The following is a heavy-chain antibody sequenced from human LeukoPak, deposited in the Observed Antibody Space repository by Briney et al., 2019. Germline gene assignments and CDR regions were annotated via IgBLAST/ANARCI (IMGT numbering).Heavy chain of an antibody. CDR2: IWNDGRNK. CDR1: GFTFSTYG. Sequence: GGSLRLSCAASGFTFSTYGMHWVRQAPGKGLEWVAIIWNDGRNKDYSDSVKGRFSISRDNSKNTLSLQMNSLRAEDTAVYYCAKDRYCISTTCQGFDIWGQGTIVTASS. J-gene: IGHJ3*02. D-gene: IGHD2-2*01. V-gene: IGHV3-33*03. CDR3: AKDRYCISTTCQGFDI.